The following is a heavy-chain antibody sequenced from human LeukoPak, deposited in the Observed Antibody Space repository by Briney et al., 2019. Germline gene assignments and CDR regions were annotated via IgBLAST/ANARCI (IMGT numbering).Heavy chain of an antibody. CDR2: IYTSGST. CDR3: ASSRAAWIQLWPTIDY. Sequence: PSETLPLTCTVSGNSISSYYWSWIRQPAGKGLEWIGRIYTSGSTNYNPSLKSRVTISVDTSKNQFSLKLSSVTAADTAVYYCASSRAAWIQLWPTIDYWGQGTLVPVSS. CDR1: GNSISSYY. D-gene: IGHD5-18*01. V-gene: IGHV4-4*07. J-gene: IGHJ4*02.